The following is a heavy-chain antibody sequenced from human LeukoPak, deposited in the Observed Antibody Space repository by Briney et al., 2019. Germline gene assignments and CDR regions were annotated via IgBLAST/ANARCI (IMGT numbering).Heavy chain of an antibody. V-gene: IGHV3-23*01. D-gene: IGHD3-10*01. Sequence: QAGGSLRLSCAASGFTFSSYAMSWVRQAPGKGLEWVSAISGSGGSTYYADSVKGRFTISRDNSKNTLYLQMNSLRAEDTAIYYCAKDQNYYGSGSYYYWGQGTLVTVSS. CDR2: ISGSGGST. J-gene: IGHJ4*02. CDR3: AKDQNYYGSGSYYY. CDR1: GFTFSSYA.